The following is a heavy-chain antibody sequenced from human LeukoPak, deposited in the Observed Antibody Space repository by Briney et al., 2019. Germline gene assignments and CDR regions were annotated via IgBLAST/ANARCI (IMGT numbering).Heavy chain of an antibody. CDR1: GYTFTSYG. J-gene: IGHJ5*02. D-gene: IGHD1-7*01. Sequence: GASVKVSCKASGYTFTSYGISWVRQAPGQGLEWMGWISAYNGNTNYAQKLQGRVTMTTEISTSTAYMELRSLRSDDTAVYYCARDGAGELLAYGFSWFDPWGQGTLVTVSS. V-gene: IGHV1-18*01. CDR2: ISAYNGNT. CDR3: ARDGAGELLAYGFSWFDP.